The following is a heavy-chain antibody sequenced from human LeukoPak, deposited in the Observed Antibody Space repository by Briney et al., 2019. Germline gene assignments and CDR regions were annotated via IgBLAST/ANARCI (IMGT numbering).Heavy chain of an antibody. Sequence: SETLSPTCAVYGGSFSGYYWSWIRQPPGKGLEWIGEINHSGSTNYNPSLKSRVTISVDTSKNQFSLKLSSVTAADTAVYYCARLRVRPGGNYFDYWGQGTLVTVSS. CDR3: ARLRVRPGGNYFDY. D-gene: IGHD3-10*01. CDR2: INHSGST. J-gene: IGHJ4*02. V-gene: IGHV4-34*01. CDR1: GGSFSGYY.